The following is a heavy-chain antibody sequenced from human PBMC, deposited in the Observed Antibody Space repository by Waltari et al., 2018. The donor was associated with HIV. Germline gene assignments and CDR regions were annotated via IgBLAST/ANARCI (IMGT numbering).Heavy chain of an antibody. V-gene: IGHV3-7*03. J-gene: IGHJ5*02. CDR1: GFTFSNYW. CDR3: ARVRYYYESSGYRWFDP. D-gene: IGHD3-22*01. CDR2: IKQDGSEK. Sequence: EVQLVESGGGLVQPGGSLRLSCAASGFTFSNYWMSWVRQAPGKGREWVANIKQDGSEKKYVDSVKGRFTISRDNAKNSLYLQMNSLSAEDTAVYYCARVRYYYESSGYRWFDPWGQGTLVTVSS.